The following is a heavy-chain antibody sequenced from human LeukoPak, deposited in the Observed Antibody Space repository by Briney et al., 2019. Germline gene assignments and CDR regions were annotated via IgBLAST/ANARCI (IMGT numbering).Heavy chain of an antibody. CDR3: AREVEGYYDSSGYWCHVFDI. D-gene: IGHD3-22*01. Sequence: SETLSLTCTVSGGSFSGGDYYWGWVRQPPGMGLEWIGYLYYSGSTYYNPSLKSRVTMSLDTSKIQFSLKLSSVTAADTAVYYCAREVEGYYDSSGYWCHVFDIWGQGTIVTVSS. J-gene: IGHJ3*02. CDR2: LYYSGST. CDR1: GGSFSGGDYY. V-gene: IGHV4-30-4*01.